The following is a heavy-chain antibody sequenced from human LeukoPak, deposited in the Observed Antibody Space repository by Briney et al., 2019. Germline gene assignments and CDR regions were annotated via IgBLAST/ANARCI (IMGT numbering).Heavy chain of an antibody. J-gene: IGHJ4*02. CDR3: ARRNSHIGSYRPSYYFDY. CDR1: GYTFTSYY. V-gene: IGHV1-46*01. D-gene: IGHD1-26*01. CDR2: INPSGGSR. Sequence: ASVKVSCKASGYTFTSYYMHWVRQAPGQGLEWMAIINPSGGSRSYAQKFQGRVTMTRDTSTSTVYMELSSLSSEDTAVYYCARRNSHIGSYRPSYYFDYWGQGTLVTVSS.